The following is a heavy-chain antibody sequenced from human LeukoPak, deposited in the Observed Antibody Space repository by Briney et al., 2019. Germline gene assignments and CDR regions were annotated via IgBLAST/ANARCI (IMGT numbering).Heavy chain of an antibody. CDR1: GDSISSYY. J-gene: IGHJ4*02. CDR3: AREGYYYDTSGSYYGPLGPFDY. V-gene: IGHV4-4*07. CDR2: IYITGSP. D-gene: IGHD3-22*01. Sequence: SETLSLTCTVSGDSISSYYWSWIRQPAGKGLEWVGRIYITGSPNHNPSLKSRVTMSIDPSKNQFYLKLTSVTAADTAVYYCAREGYYYDTSGSYYGPLGPFDYWGQGTLVTVSS.